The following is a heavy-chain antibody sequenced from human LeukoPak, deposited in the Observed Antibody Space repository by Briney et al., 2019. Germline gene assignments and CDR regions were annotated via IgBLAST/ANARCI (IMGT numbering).Heavy chain of an antibody. V-gene: IGHV3-48*02. CDR1: GLIFSDYA. D-gene: IGHD3-9*01. J-gene: IGHJ4*02. CDR3: ATDQRYAFDY. CDR2: IRTTAEGAKYA. Sequence: GGSLRLSCAASGLIFSDYAMNWVRQAPGKGLEWISNIRTTAEGAKYAYYADSVKGRVTISRDDGKNTLYLHMNSLRDDDTAVYYCATDQRYAFDYWGQGILVTVSS.